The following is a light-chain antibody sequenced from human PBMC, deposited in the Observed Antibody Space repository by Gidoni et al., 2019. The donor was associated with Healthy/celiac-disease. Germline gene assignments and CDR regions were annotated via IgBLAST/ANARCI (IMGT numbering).Light chain of an antibody. CDR1: QSVLYSSNNKNY. J-gene: IGKJ3*01. CDR2: WAS. CDR3: QQYYSTRLT. V-gene: IGKV4-1*01. Sequence: DIVMTQSPDSLAVSLGERATINCKSSQSVLYSSNNKNYLAWYQQKPGQPPKLLIYWASTRESGVTDRFRGSGSGTDFTLTISSLQAEDVAVYYCQQYYSTRLTFGPGTKVDIK.